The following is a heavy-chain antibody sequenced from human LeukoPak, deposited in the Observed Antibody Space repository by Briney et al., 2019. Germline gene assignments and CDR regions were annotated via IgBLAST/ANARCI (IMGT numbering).Heavy chain of an antibody. CDR2: IYYSGST. CDR1: GGSISSYY. D-gene: IGHD5-18*01. Sequence: SETLSLTCTVSGGSISSYYWSWIRQPPGKGLEWIGYIYYSGSTNYNPSLKSRLTISVDTSKNQFSLKLSSVTAADTAVYDCARSGLDTALDYWGQGTLVTVSS. CDR3: ARSGLDTALDY. J-gene: IGHJ4*02. V-gene: IGHV4-59*01.